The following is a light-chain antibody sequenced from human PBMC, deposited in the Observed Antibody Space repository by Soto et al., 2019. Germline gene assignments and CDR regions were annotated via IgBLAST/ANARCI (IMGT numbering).Light chain of an antibody. V-gene: IGLV6-57*01. Sequence: NFMLTQPHSVSESPGKTVTISCTRSSGSIASNYVQWYQQRPGSSPTTVIYEDNQRPSGVPDRFSGSIDSSSNSADLTISGLKTEDEADYYCQSYDSSNQGVFGGGTKVTVL. CDR2: EDN. J-gene: IGLJ3*02. CDR3: QSYDSSNQGV. CDR1: SGSIASNY.